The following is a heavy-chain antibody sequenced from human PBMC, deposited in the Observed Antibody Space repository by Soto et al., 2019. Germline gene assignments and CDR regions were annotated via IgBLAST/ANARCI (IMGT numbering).Heavy chain of an antibody. CDR1: GGSISSGGYY. V-gene: IGHV4-31*03. D-gene: IGHD2-15*01. J-gene: IGHJ6*02. CDR3: ARGGVVVAAPGGMDV. Sequence: SETLSLTCTVSGGSISSGGYYWSWIRQHPGKGLEWIGYIYYSGSTYYNPSLKSRVTISVDTSKNQFSPKLSSVTAADTAVYYCARGGVVVAAPGGMDVWGQGTTVTVSS. CDR2: IYYSGST.